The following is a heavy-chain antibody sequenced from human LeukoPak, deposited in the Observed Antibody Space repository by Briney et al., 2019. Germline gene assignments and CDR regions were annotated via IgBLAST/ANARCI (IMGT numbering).Heavy chain of an antibody. V-gene: IGHV1-69*05. CDR1: GGTFSSYA. D-gene: IGHD5-18*01. Sequence: SVKVSCKASGGTFSSYATSWVRQAPGQGLEWMGRIIPIFGTANYAQKFQGRVTITTDESTSTAYMELSSLRSEDTAVYHCARDKTGRGYSYGYYAYWGQGTLVTVSS. CDR2: IIPIFGTA. CDR3: ARDKTGRGYSYGYYAY. J-gene: IGHJ4*02.